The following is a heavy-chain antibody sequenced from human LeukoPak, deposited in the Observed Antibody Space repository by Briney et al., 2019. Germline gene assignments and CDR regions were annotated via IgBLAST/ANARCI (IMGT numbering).Heavy chain of an antibody. CDR2: ISAYNGNT. Sequence: ASVTVSCKASGYTFTSYGISWVRQAPGQGLEWMGWISAYNGNTNYAQKLQGRVTMTTDTATSTAYMEQRSLRSDDTAVYYCARDSFPNYYDSSGYYRGNWFDPWGQGTLVSVSS. D-gene: IGHD3-22*01. J-gene: IGHJ5*02. CDR3: ARDSFPNYYDSSGYYRGNWFDP. CDR1: GYTFTSYG. V-gene: IGHV1-18*01.